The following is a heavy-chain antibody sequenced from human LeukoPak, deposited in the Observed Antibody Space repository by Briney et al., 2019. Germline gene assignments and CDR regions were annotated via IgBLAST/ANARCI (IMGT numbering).Heavy chain of an antibody. J-gene: IGHJ4*02. CDR3: ARDLSDYYDSSGYYEY. CDR1: GYTFTSYA. D-gene: IGHD3-22*01. Sequence: ASVKVSCKASGYTFTSYAMHWVRQAPGQRLEWMGWINAGNGNTKYSQKFQGRVTITRDTSASTAYMELSSLRSEDTAVYYCARDLSDYYDSSGYYEYWGQGTLVTVSS. V-gene: IGHV1-3*01. CDR2: INAGNGNT.